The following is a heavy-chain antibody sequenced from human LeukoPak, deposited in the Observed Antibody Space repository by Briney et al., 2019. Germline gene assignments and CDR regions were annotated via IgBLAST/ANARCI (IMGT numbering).Heavy chain of an antibody. CDR1: GGSISSYY. CDR3: ARGLYDYVWGSYRINWFDP. D-gene: IGHD3-16*02. Sequence: SETLSLTCTVSGGSISSYYWSWIRQPPGKGLEWIGYIYYSGSTNYNPSLESRVTISVDTSKNQFSLKLSSVTAADTAVYYCARGLYDYVWGSYRINWFDPWGQGTLVTVSS. J-gene: IGHJ5*02. CDR2: IYYSGST. V-gene: IGHV4-59*01.